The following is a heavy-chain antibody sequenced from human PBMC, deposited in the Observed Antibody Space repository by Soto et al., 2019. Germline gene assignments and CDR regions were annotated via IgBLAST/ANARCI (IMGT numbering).Heavy chain of an antibody. V-gene: IGHV4-31*03. CDR2: IYYSGST. CDR1: GGSISSGGYY. CDR3: ARDHDRTLNWFDP. J-gene: IGHJ5*02. Sequence: SETLSLTCTVSGGSISSGGYYWSWIRQHPGKGLEWIGYIYYSGSTYYNPSLKSRVTISVDTSKNQFSLKLSSVTAADTAVYYCARDHDRTLNWFDPWGQGTLVTVSS. D-gene: IGHD3-22*01.